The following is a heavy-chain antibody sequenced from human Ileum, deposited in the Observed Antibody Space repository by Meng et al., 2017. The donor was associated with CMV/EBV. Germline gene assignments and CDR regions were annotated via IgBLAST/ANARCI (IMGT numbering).Heavy chain of an antibody. CDR1: GFTVSSNY. CDR3: ASPPTGYSGSYYNY. V-gene: IGHV3-53*01. Sequence: WAVSGFTVSSNYVSWVRQAAGKGLEWVSVIHSSGSTYYTDSVKGRFTISRDNSKNTVYLQMNNLRVEDTAVYYCASPPTGYSGSYYNYWGQGTLVTVSS. D-gene: IGHD1-26*01. CDR2: IHSSGST. J-gene: IGHJ4*02.